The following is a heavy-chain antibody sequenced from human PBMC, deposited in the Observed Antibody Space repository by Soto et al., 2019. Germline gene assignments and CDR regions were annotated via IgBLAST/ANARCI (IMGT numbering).Heavy chain of an antibody. V-gene: IGHV4-59*01. D-gene: IGHD2-8*02. Sequence: QVQLQESGPGLVKPSETLSLTCTVSGGSISGYYWSWIRQAPGKGLEWIGYIYYSGTTNYDPSLKSRDTMSVDTYKNQFSLKLSSVTTADTAVYYCARLTGGTYLSFYYYIGVWGKGTTVTVSS. CDR1: GGSISGYY. J-gene: IGHJ6*03. CDR2: IYYSGTT. CDR3: ARLTGGTYLSFYYYIGV.